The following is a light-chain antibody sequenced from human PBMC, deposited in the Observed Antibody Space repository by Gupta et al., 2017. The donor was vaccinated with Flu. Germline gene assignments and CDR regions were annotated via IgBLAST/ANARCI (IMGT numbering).Light chain of an antibody. CDR2: NAT. CDR1: SSAISSYYH. J-gene: IGLJ2*01. V-gene: IGLV7-43*01. Sequence: VTITGTCSSSAISSYYHLCWFQQKPGKSPTLLIYNATKIPSWISNRFSASHPGSTAALTISGVQSEDEADYYCRLYNSGTQFVIFGGGTKVTVL. CDR3: RLYNSGTQFVI.